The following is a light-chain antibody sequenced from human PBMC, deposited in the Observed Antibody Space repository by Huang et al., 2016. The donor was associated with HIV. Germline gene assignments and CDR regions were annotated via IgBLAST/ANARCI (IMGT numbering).Light chain of an antibody. CDR2: AAS. CDR3: LQDYTLPWT. J-gene: IGKJ1*01. Sequence: AIQMTQSPSSLSASVGDRVTITCRASQGISNDLGWYQQKPGKAPKLMIYAASSLQSGAPTRFSGSGSGTDFNLTISSLQPEDCATYYCLQDYTLPWTFGQGTKVELK. V-gene: IGKV1-6*01. CDR1: QGISND.